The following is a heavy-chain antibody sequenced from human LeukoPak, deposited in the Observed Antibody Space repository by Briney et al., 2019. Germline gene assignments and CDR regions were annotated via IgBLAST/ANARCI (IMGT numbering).Heavy chain of an antibody. CDR2: ISPSGSVT. CDR1: GFSFSAYA. CDR3: ARDRDDFGFFDL. D-gene: IGHD4-17*01. J-gene: IGHJ4*02. Sequence: GGSLRLSCGAPGFSFSAYAMDWVRQSPGRGLEWISYISPSGSVTYYADSLKGRFTISRDNGKNSLYLQADSLTVEDTAIYFCARDRDDFGFFDLWGQGTPVTVSS. V-gene: IGHV3-48*01.